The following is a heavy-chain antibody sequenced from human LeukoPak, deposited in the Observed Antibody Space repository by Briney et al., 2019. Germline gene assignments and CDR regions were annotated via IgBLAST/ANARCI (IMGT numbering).Heavy chain of an antibody. Sequence: GASVKVSCKASGYTFISYYMHWVRQAPGQGLEWMGIINPSTSYAQKFQGRVTMTRDMSTSTAYLQLSGLRASDTAIYYCVRFGLTSSLDYWGQGTLVTVSS. D-gene: IGHD6-13*01. CDR3: VRFGLTSSLDY. J-gene: IGHJ4*02. CDR2: INPST. V-gene: IGHV1-46*01. CDR1: GYTFISYY.